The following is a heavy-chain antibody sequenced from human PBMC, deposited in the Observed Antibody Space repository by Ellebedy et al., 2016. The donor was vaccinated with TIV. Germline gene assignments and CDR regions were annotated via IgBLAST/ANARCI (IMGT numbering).Heavy chain of an antibody. CDR1: GFTFSSYS. J-gene: IGHJ6*02. CDR3: SSVTTVAYYYYYGMDV. CDR2: ISSGSGYI. V-gene: IGHV3-21*01. Sequence: GGSLRLSCAASGFTFSSYSTNWVRQAPGKGLEWVSSISSGSGYIYYADSVKGRFTISRDNAENSLYLQMNSLRAEDTAMYYCSSVTTVAYYYYYGMDVWGQGTTVTVSS. D-gene: IGHD4-23*01.